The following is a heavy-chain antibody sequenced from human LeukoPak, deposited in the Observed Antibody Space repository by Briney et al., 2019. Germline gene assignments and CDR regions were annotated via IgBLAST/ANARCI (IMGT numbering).Heavy chain of an antibody. Sequence: GGSLRLSCAASGFTFSSYNMNWVRQAPGKGLEWVSYISSSTSTIFYADSVKGRFTISRDNAKNSLFLQMNSLRVEDTAVYYCARGSHTTPGGYFNYWGQGTLVTVSS. V-gene: IGHV3-48*01. CDR1: GFTFSSYN. CDR2: ISSSTSTI. D-gene: IGHD1-1*01. CDR3: ARGSHTTPGGYFNY. J-gene: IGHJ4*02.